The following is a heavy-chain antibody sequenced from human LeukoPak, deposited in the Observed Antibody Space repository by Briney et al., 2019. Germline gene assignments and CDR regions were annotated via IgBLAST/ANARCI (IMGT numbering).Heavy chain of an antibody. CDR1: GFTFSSYW. CDR2: INEDGTEK. Sequence: GSLRLSCAASGFTFSSYWMSWVRQAPGKGLEWVANINEDGTEKYHVDSVKGRFTVSRDNAKNSLHLQMNSLRAEDTAVYYCARGGAVRTVDYWGQGTLATVSS. J-gene: IGHJ4*02. CDR3: ARGGAVRTVDY. V-gene: IGHV3-7*01. D-gene: IGHD6-6*01.